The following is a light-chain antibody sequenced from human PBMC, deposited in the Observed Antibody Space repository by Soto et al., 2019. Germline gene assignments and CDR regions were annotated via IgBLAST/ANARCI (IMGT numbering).Light chain of an antibody. CDR3: QTWGTGIVI. J-gene: IGLJ2*01. V-gene: IGLV4-69*01. CDR1: SGHSHYA. Sequence: QSVLTQSPSASASLGASVKLTCTLSSGHSHYAIAWHQQQPEKGPRYLLKLNRDGSHSKGDGIPNRFAGSSFGAERYLTISSLQSEDEADYYCQTWGTGIVIFGGGTKLTVL. CDR2: LNRDGSH.